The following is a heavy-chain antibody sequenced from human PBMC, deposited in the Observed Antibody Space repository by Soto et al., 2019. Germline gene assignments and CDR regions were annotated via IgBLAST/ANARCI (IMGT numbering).Heavy chain of an antibody. CDR1: GYSFAGYW. D-gene: IGHD3-22*01. Sequence: AALKISCKGCGYSFAGYWITWVRQKPGKGLEWMGRIDPSDSHTYYSPSFRGHVTISATKSITTVFLQWSSLRASDTAMYYCARQIYDSDNGPNFQYYFDSWGQGTPVTVSS. J-gene: IGHJ4*02. CDR2: IDPSDSHT. V-gene: IGHV5-10-1*01. CDR3: ARQIYDSDNGPNFQYYFDS.